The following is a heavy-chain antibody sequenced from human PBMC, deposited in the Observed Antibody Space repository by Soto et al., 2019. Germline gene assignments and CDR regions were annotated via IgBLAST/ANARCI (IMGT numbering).Heavy chain of an antibody. CDR3: ARHPPPLYYYGSGSYSLPFDY. CDR1: GGSFSGYY. J-gene: IGHJ4*02. CDR2: INHSGST. Sequence: QVQLQQWGAGLLKPSETLSLTCAVYGGSFSGYYWSWIRQPPGKGLEWIGEINHSGSTNYNPSLKSRVTISVDTSKNQFSLKLSSVTAADTAVYYCARHPPPLYYYGSGSYSLPFDYWGQGTLVTVSS. D-gene: IGHD3-10*01. V-gene: IGHV4-34*01.